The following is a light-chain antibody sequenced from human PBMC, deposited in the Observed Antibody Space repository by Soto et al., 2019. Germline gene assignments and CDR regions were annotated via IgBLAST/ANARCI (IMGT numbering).Light chain of an antibody. CDR3: CSYADTSTFWVV. CDR2: EGT. V-gene: IGLV2-23*03. J-gene: IGLJ3*02. Sequence: QSALTQPASVSGSPGQSITISCSGTSSDFGGYNVVSWYQQHPGKAPKLIIYEGTKRPSGVSNRFSGSKSVNAASLTISGLQTEDEADYYCCSYADTSTFWVVFGGGTKLTVL. CDR1: SSDFGGYNV.